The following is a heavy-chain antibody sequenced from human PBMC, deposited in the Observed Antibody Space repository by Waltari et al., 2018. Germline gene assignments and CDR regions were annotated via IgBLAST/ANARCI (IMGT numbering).Heavy chain of an antibody. CDR1: GGSIRSYY. CDR2: IYYSGST. CDR3: ASSGDSSGAYHPFQH. Sequence: QVQLQESGPGLVKPSEPLSLTCPVSGGSIRSYYWSLLRQPPGKGLEWIGYIYYSGSTNYNPSLKSRVTISVDTSKNQFSLKLSSVTAADTAVYYCASSGDSSGAYHPFQHWGQGTLVTVSS. V-gene: IGHV4-59*01. D-gene: IGHD3-22*01. J-gene: IGHJ1*01.